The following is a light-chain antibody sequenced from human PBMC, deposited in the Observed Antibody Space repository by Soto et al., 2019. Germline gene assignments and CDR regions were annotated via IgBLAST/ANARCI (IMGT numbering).Light chain of an antibody. CDR2: WAS. Sequence: DILMTQSQESLAVSLGERATINCKSSQSVLYSSNNKNYLAWYQQKPGQSPKLLIYWASTRESGVPDRFSGSGSGTDFTLTISSLQAGDVAVYYCQQYYSTPRTFGQGTRLAI. V-gene: IGKV4-1*01. J-gene: IGKJ5*01. CDR1: QSVLYSSNNKNY. CDR3: QQYYSTPRT.